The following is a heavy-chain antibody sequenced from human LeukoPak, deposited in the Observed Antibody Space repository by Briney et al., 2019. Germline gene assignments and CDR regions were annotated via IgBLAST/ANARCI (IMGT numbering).Heavy chain of an antibody. Sequence: GRSLRLSCAASAFTVSSYAMHWVRQAPGKGLEWEAVISYDGSNKYYADSVRGRFTISRDNSKNTLYLQMNSLRAEDTAVYYCARDGSPNYYDSSGYYYWGQGTLVTVSS. CDR3: ARDGSPNYYDSSGYYY. D-gene: IGHD3-22*01. CDR1: AFTVSSYA. V-gene: IGHV3-30-3*01. J-gene: IGHJ4*02. CDR2: ISYDGSNK.